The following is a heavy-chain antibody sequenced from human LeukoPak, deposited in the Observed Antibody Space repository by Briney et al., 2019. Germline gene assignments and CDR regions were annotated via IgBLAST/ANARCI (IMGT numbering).Heavy chain of an antibody. J-gene: IGHJ3*02. Sequence: GASVKVSCKASGYTFTRYGISWVRQAPGQGLEWMGWISAYNGNTNYAQKLQGRVTMTTDTSTSTAYMELRSLRSDDTAVYYCARDGPDIVATIGAFDIWGQGTMVTVSS. D-gene: IGHD5-12*01. CDR3: ARDGPDIVATIGAFDI. CDR1: GYTFTRYG. CDR2: ISAYNGNT. V-gene: IGHV1-18*01.